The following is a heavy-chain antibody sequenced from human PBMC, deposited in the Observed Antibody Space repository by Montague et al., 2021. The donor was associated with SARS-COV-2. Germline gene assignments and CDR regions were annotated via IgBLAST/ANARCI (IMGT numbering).Heavy chain of an antibody. J-gene: IGHJ4*02. CDR1: GFTFSNYA. V-gene: IGHV3-23*01. CDR2: ISGSGGST. CDR3: AKDPHYDFWSGYYLDY. Sequence: RSLSLSASGFTFSNYAMSWVRQAPGKGLEWVSAISGSGGSTYYADAVKGRFTISRDNSKNTLYLQMNIMRAEDTAVYYCAKDPHYDFWSGYYLDYWGQGTLVTVSS. D-gene: IGHD3-3*01.